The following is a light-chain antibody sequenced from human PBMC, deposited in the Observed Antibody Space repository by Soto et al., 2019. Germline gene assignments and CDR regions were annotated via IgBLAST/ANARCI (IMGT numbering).Light chain of an antibody. Sequence: QSALTQPASVSGSPGQSITISCTGTSSDVGRYNYVSWYQQYPGRAPKLIIYEVTNRPSGVSDRFSGSKSGNVASLTISGLQAADEADYYCSSYTRSSTLYVFGTGTKLTVL. CDR2: EVT. V-gene: IGLV2-14*01. J-gene: IGLJ1*01. CDR3: SSYTRSSTLYV. CDR1: SSDVGRYNY.